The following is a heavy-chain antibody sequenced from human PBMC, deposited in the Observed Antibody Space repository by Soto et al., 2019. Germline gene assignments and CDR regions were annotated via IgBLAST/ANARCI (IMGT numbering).Heavy chain of an antibody. V-gene: IGHV3-23*01. CDR1: GFTFSSYA. J-gene: IGHJ6*02. D-gene: IGHD3-10*01. CDR3: AEDEGSGDYANYCYDYGMDV. Sequence: EVQLLESGGGLVQPGGSLRLSCAASGFTFSSYAMSWVRQAPGKGLELVSAISGSGGSTYYADSVKGRFTISSDNSKNTLYLQMNSLSAEDKAVYDCAEDEGSGDYANYCYDYGMDVWGQGTTVTVSS. CDR2: ISGSGGST.